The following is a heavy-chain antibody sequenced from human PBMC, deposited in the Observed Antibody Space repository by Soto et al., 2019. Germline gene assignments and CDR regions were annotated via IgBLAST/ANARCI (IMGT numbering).Heavy chain of an antibody. D-gene: IGHD6-13*01. J-gene: IGHJ4*02. V-gene: IGHV4-39*01. CDR3: AVYLYIATAGGGGA. Sequence: QLQLQESGPGLVKPSETLSLTCTVSGGSISSSSYYWGSIRQPPGKGLEWIGSIYYSGSTYYNPSPKSRVTISVDTSKDQLSLMLSSVTAADTAVYYCAVYLYIATAGGGGAWGQGTLVTVSS. CDR2: IYYSGST. CDR1: GGSISSSSYY.